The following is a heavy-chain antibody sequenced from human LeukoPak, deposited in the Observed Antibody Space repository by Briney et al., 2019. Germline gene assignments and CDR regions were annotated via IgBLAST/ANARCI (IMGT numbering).Heavy chain of an antibody. D-gene: IGHD2-8*01. V-gene: IGHV1-2*02. Sequence: ASVKVSCKASGYTFTGYYMHWVRRAPGQGLEWMGWINPNSGGTNYAQKFQGRVTMTRDTSISTAYMELSRLRSDDTAVYYCARVGYCTNGVCYKGDYWGQGTLVTVSS. CDR1: GYTFTGYY. J-gene: IGHJ4*02. CDR3: ARVGYCTNGVCYKGDY. CDR2: INPNSGGT.